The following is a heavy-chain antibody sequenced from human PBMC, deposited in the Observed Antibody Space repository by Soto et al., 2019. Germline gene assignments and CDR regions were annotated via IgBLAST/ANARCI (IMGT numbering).Heavy chain of an antibody. CDR2: VWYDGGNK. V-gene: IGHV3-33*01. CDR1: GFTFRNYG. Sequence: QVQLVESGGGVVQPGRSLRLSCAASGFTFRNYGMHWVRQAPAKGLEWVALVWYDGGNKNYVDSVKGRFTISRDNSKNTWYLQMNSLTDEDTAVYYCVRAAGYSGNDYVYYYGMDVWGQGTTVTVSS. J-gene: IGHJ6*02. D-gene: IGHD5-12*01. CDR3: VRAAGYSGNDYVYYYGMDV.